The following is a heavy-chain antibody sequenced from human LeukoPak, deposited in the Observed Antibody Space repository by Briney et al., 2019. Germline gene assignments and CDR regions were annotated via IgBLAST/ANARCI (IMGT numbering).Heavy chain of an antibody. Sequence: GGSLRLSCAASGFTFSNAWMSWVRQAPGKGLEGVGRIKSKTDGGTTDYAAPVKGRFTISRDDSNNTLYLQMNSLKTEDTAVYYCTPTYGDLRLGELNWFDPWGQGTLVTVSS. CDR2: IKSKTDGGTT. CDR1: GFTFSNAW. CDR3: TPTYGDLRLGELNWFDP. D-gene: IGHD3-16*01. V-gene: IGHV3-15*01. J-gene: IGHJ5*02.